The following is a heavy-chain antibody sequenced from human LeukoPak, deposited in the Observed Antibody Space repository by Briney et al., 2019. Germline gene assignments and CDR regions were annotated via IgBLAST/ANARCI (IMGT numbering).Heavy chain of an antibody. V-gene: IGHV4-39*07. J-gene: IGHJ4*02. CDR2: IYYSGST. CDR3: ARGPGASKSFDY. D-gene: IGHD1-26*01. CDR1: GGSISSGSYY. Sequence: SETLSLTCTVSGGSISSGSYYWGWIRQPPGKGLEWIGSIYYSGSTYYNPSLKSRVTISVDTSKNQFSLKLSSVTAADTALYYCARGPGASKSFDYWGQGTLVTVSS.